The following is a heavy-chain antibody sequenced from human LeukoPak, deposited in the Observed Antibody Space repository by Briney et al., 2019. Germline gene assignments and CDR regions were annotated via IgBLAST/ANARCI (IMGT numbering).Heavy chain of an antibody. CDR2: ISAYNGNT. V-gene: IGHV1-18*01. J-gene: IGHJ4*02. Sequence: ASVKVSCKASGYTFTSYGISWVRQAPGQGLEWMGWISAYNGNTNYAQKLQGRVTMTTDTSTSTAYMELRSLRSDDTAVYYCARDLNLRITMVRPLGYWGQGTLVTVSP. D-gene: IGHD3-10*01. CDR1: GYTFTSYG. CDR3: ARDLNLRITMVRPLGY.